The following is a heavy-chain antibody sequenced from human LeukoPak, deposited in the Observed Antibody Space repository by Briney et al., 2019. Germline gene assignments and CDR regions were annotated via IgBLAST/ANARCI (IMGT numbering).Heavy chain of an antibody. CDR3: ARGSDYTWGG. V-gene: IGHV3-30-3*01. CDR2: ISYDGSNK. Sequence: GGSLRLSCAASGFTFSSYAMHWVRQAPGKGLEWVAVISYDGSNKYYAGSVKGRFTISRDNSKNTLYLQMNSLRAEDTAVYYCARGSDYTWGGWGQGTLVTVSS. D-gene: IGHD3-10*01. CDR1: GFTFSSYA. J-gene: IGHJ4*01.